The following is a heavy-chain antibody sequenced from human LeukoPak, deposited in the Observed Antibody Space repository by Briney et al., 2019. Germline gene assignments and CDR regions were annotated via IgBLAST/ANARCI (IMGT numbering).Heavy chain of an antibody. Sequence: GGSLRLSCAASGFTFSSYGMHWVRQAPGKGLEWVAFIRYDGSNKYYADSVKGRFTISRDNSKNTLYLQMNSLRAEDTAVYYCARSITMYNWFDPWGQGTLVTVSS. CDR1: GFTFSSYG. V-gene: IGHV3-30*02. J-gene: IGHJ5*02. CDR2: IRYDGSNK. D-gene: IGHD3-10*02. CDR3: ARSITMYNWFDP.